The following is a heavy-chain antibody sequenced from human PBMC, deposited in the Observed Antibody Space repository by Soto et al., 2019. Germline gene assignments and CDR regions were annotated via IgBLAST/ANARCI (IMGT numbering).Heavy chain of an antibody. J-gene: IGHJ4*02. CDR2: FSFYGRRDNT. CDR3: ANALYTDDGGPNDH. V-gene: IGHV3-23*01. CDR1: GFTFSSYD. Sequence: EVQLLESGGGLVQPGGSLRLSCVGSGFTFSSYDMTWVRQAPGKGLEWVSSFSFYGRRDNTYYADSVKGRFTISRDNSRNTVYLQMDNLRVEDAAVYYCANALYTDDGGPNDHRGQGTLVTVSS. D-gene: IGHD2-2*02.